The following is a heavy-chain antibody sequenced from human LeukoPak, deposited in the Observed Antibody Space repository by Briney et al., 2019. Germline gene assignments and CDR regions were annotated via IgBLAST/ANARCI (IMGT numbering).Heavy chain of an antibody. V-gene: IGHV3-30-3*01. CDR3: ARDHRSNSAYYYYGMDV. CDR1: GFTFSSYA. D-gene: IGHD4-11*01. CDR2: ISYDGSNK. Sequence: GGSLRLSCAASGFTFSSYAMHWVRQAPGKGLEWVAVISYDGSNKYYADSVKGRFTISRDNSMNTLYLQMNSLRAEDTAVYYCARDHRSNSAYYYYGMDVWGQGTTVTVSS. J-gene: IGHJ6*02.